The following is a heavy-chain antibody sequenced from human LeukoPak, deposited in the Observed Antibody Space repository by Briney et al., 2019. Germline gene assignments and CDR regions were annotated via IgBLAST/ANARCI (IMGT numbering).Heavy chain of an antibody. CDR1: GFTFNKHA. J-gene: IGHJ4*02. V-gene: IGHV3-74*01. D-gene: IGHD6-13*01. CDR2: MNSDASST. CDR3: ARAAAGSFDY. Sequence: GGSLRLSCAACGFTFNKHAMNWVRQAPGKGLVWVSRMNSDASSTSSADSVKGRFTISRDNAKNTMYLQMNSLRAEDTAVYYCARAAAGSFDYWGQGTLVTVSS.